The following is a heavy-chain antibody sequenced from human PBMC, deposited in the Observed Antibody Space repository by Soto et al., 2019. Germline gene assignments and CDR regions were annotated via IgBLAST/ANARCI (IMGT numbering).Heavy chain of an antibody. Sequence: QVRLVQSGAEVKTPGASVKVSCRASGYSFRTHGISWVRQAPGQGLEWMGWISTYDDKTNFPQKFQGRITMTTDTSTSTAYMELRSLRSDDTAVYFCARDLRYCNTRGSFRHWFDPWGQGTLVTVSS. CDR2: ISTYDDKT. CDR3: ARDLRYCNTRGSFRHWFDP. CDR1: GYSFRTHG. V-gene: IGHV1-18*01. J-gene: IGHJ5*02. D-gene: IGHD3-16*02.